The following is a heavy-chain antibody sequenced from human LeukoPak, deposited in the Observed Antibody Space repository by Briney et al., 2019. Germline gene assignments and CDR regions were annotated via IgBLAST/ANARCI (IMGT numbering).Heavy chain of an antibody. D-gene: IGHD1/OR15-1a*01. V-gene: IGHV4-61*02. J-gene: IGHJ4*02. CDR1: GGSISSGSYY. CDR2: FYTSGST. CDR3: ARDKNSQLDY. Sequence: SETLSLTCTVSGGSISSGSYYWSWIRQPAGKGLEWIGRFYTSGSTNYNPSLKSRVTISVDTSKNQFSLKLSSVTAADTAVYYCARDKNSQLDYWGQGTLVTVSS.